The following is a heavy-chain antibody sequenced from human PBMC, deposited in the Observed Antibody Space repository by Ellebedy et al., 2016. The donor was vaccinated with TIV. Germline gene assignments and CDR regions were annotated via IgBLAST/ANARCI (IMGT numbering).Heavy chain of an antibody. CDR2: IYYSGST. V-gene: IGHV4-59*08. Sequence: MPGGSLRLSCTVSGGSISSYYWSWIRQPPGKGLEWIGYIYYSGSTNYNPSLKSRVTISVDTSKNQFSLKLSSVTAADTAVYYCARASLLGELSLPLPDYWGQGTLVTVSS. D-gene: IGHD3-16*02. CDR3: ARASLLGELSLPLPDY. J-gene: IGHJ4*02. CDR1: GGSISSYY.